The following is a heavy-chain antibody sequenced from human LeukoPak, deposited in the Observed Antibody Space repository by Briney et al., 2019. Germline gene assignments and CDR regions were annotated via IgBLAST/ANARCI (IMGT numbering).Heavy chain of an antibody. CDR1: GYSFTSYW. D-gene: IGHD3-10*01. CDR3: ARLGGWGSYSDFVGFLDALDI. Sequence: GESLKISCKGSGYSFTSYWIGWVRQMPGKGLEWMGIIYPGDSDTRYSPSFQGQVTISADKSISTAYLQWSSLKASDTAMYYCARLGGWGSYSDFVGFLDALDIWGQGKRVTVSS. J-gene: IGHJ3*02. CDR2: IYPGDSDT. V-gene: IGHV5-51*01.